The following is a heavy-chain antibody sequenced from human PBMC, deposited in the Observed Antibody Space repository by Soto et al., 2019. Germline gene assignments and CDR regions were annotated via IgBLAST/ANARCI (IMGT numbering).Heavy chain of an antibody. V-gene: IGHV4-34*01. CDR3: ARGDSSGWYFDY. CDR2: INHSGST. J-gene: IGHJ4*02. D-gene: IGHD6-19*01. CDR1: GGSISSYY. Sequence: SETLSLTCTVSGGSISSYYWSWIRQPPGKGLEWIGEINHSGSTNYNPSLKSRVTISVDTSKNQFSLKLHSVTAADTAVYYCARGDSSGWYFDYWGRGTLVTVSS.